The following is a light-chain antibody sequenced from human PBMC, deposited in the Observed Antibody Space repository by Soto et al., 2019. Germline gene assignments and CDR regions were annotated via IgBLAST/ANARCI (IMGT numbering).Light chain of an antibody. V-gene: IGLV1-44*01. CDR2: GNN. J-gene: IGLJ2*01. Sequence: QSVLTQPPSASGTPGQRVTISCSGSSSNIGSNTVNWYQQLPGTAPKLLIYGNNQRPSGVPDRFSGSKSGTSASLGISGLQSEAEADYDCAAWDDSLNGPVFGGGTKLTVL. CDR1: SSNIGSNT. CDR3: AAWDDSLNGPV.